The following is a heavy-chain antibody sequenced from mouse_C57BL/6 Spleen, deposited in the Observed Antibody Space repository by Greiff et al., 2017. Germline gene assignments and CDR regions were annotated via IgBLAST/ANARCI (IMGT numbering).Heavy chain of an antibody. CDR1: GYTFTSYW. CDR3: ARRRAYERVYYAMDY. Sequence: QVHVKQPGAELVKPGASVKLSCKASGYTFTSYWMHWVKQRPGQGLEWIGMIHPNSGSTNYNEKFKSKATLTVDKSTSQAYMQLSSLTSEDSTVYYCARRRAYERVYYAMDYWGQGTSVTVSS. J-gene: IGHJ4*01. D-gene: IGHD3-3*01. CDR2: IHPNSGST. V-gene: IGHV1-64*01.